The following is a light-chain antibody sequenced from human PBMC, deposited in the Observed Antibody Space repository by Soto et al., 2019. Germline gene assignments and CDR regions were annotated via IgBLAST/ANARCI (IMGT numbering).Light chain of an antibody. Sequence: EIVLTQSPATLSLSPGERVTLSCRASQNVSTYLAWYQQKPGQAPRLRIYDASDRANGIQARFSGSGSGTDFTLTISSPEPEDSAVYYCQQRTNWLTFAPGKKMDI. CDR1: QNVSTY. CDR3: QQRTNWLT. V-gene: IGKV3-11*01. J-gene: IGKJ3*01. CDR2: DAS.